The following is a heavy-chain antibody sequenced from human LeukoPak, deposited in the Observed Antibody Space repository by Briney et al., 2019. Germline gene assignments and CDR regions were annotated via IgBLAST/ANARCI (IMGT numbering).Heavy chain of an antibody. CDR1: GITLSSHG. J-gene: IGHJ4*02. CDR2: IDSGSSSI. D-gene: IGHD3-10*01. V-gene: IGHV3-48*01. CDR3: ARGQASGSFIIDY. Sequence: PGGSLRLSCAASGITLSSHGMHWVRQAPGKGLEWVSFIDSGSSSIHYAASVQGRFTISRDNAKNSLYLQMDSLRAEDTAVYYCARGQASGSFIIDYWGQGTLVTVSS.